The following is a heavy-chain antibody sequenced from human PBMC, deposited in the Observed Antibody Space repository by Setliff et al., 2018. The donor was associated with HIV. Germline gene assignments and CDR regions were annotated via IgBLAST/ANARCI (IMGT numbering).Heavy chain of an antibody. V-gene: IGHV4-59*01. CDR2: IGYNGDT. J-gene: IGHJ4*02. CDR3: AKSWSGSYFDY. Sequence: SETLSLTCTVSGGSINSYYWNWIRQSPGKGLEWIGYIGYNGDTSYNPSLNSRVTLSVDRSKNQFSLKLSSVSAADTAVYYCAKSWSGSYFDYWGQGTLVTVSS. CDR1: GGSINSYY. D-gene: IGHD2-15*01.